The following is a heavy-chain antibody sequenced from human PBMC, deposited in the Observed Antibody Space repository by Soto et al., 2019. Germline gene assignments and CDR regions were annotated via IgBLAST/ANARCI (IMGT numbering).Heavy chain of an antibody. V-gene: IGHV4-4*07. CDR1: GCSIISYY. D-gene: IGHD3-22*01. J-gene: IGHJ4*02. CDR3: ARVVHYYDSSGYFDY. Sequence: PXETLPLTFTVAGCSIISYYWSWIRQPAGKGLEWIGRIYTRGNTNYNPSLKSRATMSIDTSKNRFSLKLNSVTAADTAVYYCARVVHYYDSSGYFDYWGQGTLVTVSS. CDR2: IYTRGNT.